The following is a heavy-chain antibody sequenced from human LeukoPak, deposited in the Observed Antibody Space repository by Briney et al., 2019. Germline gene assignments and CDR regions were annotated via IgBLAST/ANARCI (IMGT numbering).Heavy chain of an antibody. J-gene: IGHJ4*02. CDR2: INPNSGGT. D-gene: IGHD3-22*01. V-gene: IGHV1-2*02. Sequence: ASVKVSCKASGYTFTDYYIHWVRQAPGQGLEWLGWINPNSGGTNYAQKFQGRVTMTRDTSISTAYMELSRLRSDDTAVYYCARITMIVWGYFDYWGQGTLVTVSS. CDR1: GYTFTDYY. CDR3: ARITMIVWGYFDY.